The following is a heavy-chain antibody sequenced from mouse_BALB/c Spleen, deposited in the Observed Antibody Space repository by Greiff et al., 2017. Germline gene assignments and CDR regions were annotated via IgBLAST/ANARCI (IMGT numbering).Heavy chain of an antibody. Sequence: QVQLKQSGAELVRPGTSVKVSCKASGYAFTNYLIEWVKQRPGQGLEWIGVINPGSGGTNYNEKFKGKATLTADKSSSTAYMQLSSLTSDDSAVYFCARVYYGSSYPLFAYWGQGTLVTVSA. CDR2: INPGSGGT. J-gene: IGHJ3*01. V-gene: IGHV1-54*01. CDR1: GYAFTNYL. D-gene: IGHD1-1*01. CDR3: ARVYYGSSYPLFAY.